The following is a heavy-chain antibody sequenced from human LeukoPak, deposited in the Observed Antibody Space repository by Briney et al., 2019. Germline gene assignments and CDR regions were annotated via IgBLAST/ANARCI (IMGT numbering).Heavy chain of an antibody. J-gene: IGHJ4*02. CDR2: IKKDGSEK. D-gene: IGHD3-10*01. CDR1: GFTFSSYW. Sequence: PGGSLRLSCAASGFTFSSYWMSWVRQAPGKGLEWVANIKKDGSEKYYVDSVKGRFTISRDNAKTSLYLQMNSLRAEDTSVYYCATVCIYGSPTSYFDYWGQGTLVTVSS. V-gene: IGHV3-7*01. CDR3: ATVCIYGSPTSYFDY.